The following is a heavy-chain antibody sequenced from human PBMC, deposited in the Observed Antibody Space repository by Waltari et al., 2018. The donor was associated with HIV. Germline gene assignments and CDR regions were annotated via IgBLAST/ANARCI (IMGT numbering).Heavy chain of an antibody. J-gene: IGHJ4*02. CDR2: IHWDDDK. CDR3: AHSPRYCSSTSCYN. Sequence: QITLKESGPTLVKPTQTLTLTCTFSGFSLSTSGVGLGWIRQPPGKALEWLALIHWDDDKRYSPSLKSRLTITKDTSKNQVVLTMTNMDPVDTATYYCAHSPRYCSSTSCYNWGQGTLVTVPS. CDR1: GFSLSTSGVG. V-gene: IGHV2-5*02. D-gene: IGHD2-2*02.